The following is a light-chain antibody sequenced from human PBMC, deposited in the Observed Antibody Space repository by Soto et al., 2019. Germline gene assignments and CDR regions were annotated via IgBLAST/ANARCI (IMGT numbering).Light chain of an antibody. CDR3: HQYNGWPRT. CDR2: GTS. J-gene: IGKJ1*01. V-gene: IGKV3-15*01. CDR1: QNISRS. Sequence: EIVMTQSPVTLSVSPGERATLSCRASQNISRSLAWYQQKPGQGPSLLIYGTSTRAGGVPARSSGGGSGTEFTLTITSLQYEDFEVYYCHQYNGWPRTLGQGTKVDIK.